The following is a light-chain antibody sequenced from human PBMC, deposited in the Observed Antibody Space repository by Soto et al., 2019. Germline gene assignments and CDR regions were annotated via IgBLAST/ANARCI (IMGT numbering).Light chain of an antibody. CDR3: QQYNSYPYT. CDR2: KAS. Sequence: GYIVTIPCHASQNIRNWLAWYQQKPGKAPKLLIYKASSLESGVPSRFSGSGSGTEFTLTISSLQPDDFATYYCQQYNSYPYTFGQGTRLEIK. V-gene: IGKV1-5*03. J-gene: IGKJ2*01. CDR1: QNIRNW.